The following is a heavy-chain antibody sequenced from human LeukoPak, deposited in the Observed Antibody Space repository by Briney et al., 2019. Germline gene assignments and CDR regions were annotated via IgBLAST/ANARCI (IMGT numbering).Heavy chain of an antibody. CDR1: GFTFSRYW. CDR3: ARDSPGYGAYDFD. J-gene: IGHJ4*02. D-gene: IGHD5-12*01. V-gene: IGHV3-7*01. CDR2: IKEDGSAK. Sequence: GASLRLSCAASGFTFSRYWMSWVRQAPGKGLEWVANIKEDGSAKYYVDSVEGRFTISRDNAKNSLYLQMNSLSAEDTAVYYCARDSPGYGAYDFDWGQGTLVTVSS.